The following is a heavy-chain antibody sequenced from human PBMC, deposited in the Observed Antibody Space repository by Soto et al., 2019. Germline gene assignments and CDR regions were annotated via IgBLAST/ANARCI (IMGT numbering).Heavy chain of an antibody. CDR3: ARDFVVGGPTINYYYGMDV. V-gene: IGHV3-66*01. D-gene: IGHD1-26*01. CDR2: ISSAGNT. J-gene: IGHJ6*02. CDR1: GFSVSSNR. Sequence: PGGSLRLSCTVSGFSVSSNRLGWVRQAPAKGLEWISVISSAGNTYYADSVKGRFTISRDNSKNTLYLQMNSLGAEDTAVYYCARDFVVGGPTINYYYGMDVWGQGTTVTVSS.